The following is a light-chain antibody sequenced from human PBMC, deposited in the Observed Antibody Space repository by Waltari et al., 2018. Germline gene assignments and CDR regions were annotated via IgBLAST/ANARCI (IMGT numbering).Light chain of an antibody. Sequence: SYVVTQPPSVSVAPGETATITCGRDNIGTYSVHWYQQKAGQAPVLVIFYDRDRPSGIPDRFSGSNSGNTATLTISRVEAGDEARYYCHVWHPHVDPGVFGTGTEVTVL. CDR2: YDR. J-gene: IGLJ1*01. CDR1: NIGTYS. CDR3: HVWHPHVDPGV. V-gene: IGLV3-21*04.